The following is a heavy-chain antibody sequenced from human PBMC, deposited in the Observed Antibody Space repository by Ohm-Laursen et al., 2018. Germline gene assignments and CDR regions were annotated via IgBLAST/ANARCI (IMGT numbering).Heavy chain of an antibody. CDR3: ARDLGVLNWFDP. CDR2: IYYSGHT. J-gene: IGHJ5*02. CDR1: GGSISSDSYY. V-gene: IGHV4-39*02. Sequence: TLSLTCPVSGGSISSDSYYWGWIRQPPGKGLEWIVSIYYSGHTYYNPSLKSRVTMSVDTSKNQFSLKLSSVTAADTAVYYCARDLGVLNWFDPWGQGTLVTVSS. D-gene: IGHD3-10*01.